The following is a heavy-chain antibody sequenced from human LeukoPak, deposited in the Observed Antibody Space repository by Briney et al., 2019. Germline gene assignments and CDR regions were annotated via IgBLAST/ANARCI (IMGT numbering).Heavy chain of an antibody. Sequence: SQTLSLTCAISGDSVSSNSGAWNWIRQSPSRGLEWLGRTYYSSKCYNDYAVSVKSRITINPDTSKNQFFQQLNSVTPEDTAVYYCARDPIKAAGRFDPWGQGTLVTVSS. V-gene: IGHV6-1*01. J-gene: IGHJ5*02. CDR1: GDSVSSNSGA. CDR3: ARDPIKAAGRFDP. CDR2: TYYSSKCYN. D-gene: IGHD6-13*01.